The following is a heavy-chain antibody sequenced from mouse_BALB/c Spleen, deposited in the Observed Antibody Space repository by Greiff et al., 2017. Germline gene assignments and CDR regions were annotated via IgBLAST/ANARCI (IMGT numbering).Heavy chain of an antibody. V-gene: IGHV5-6*01. CDR3: ERQGGAMDY. Sequence: EVQLVESGGDLVKPGGSLKLSCAASGFTFSSYGMSWVRQTPDKRLEWVATISSGGSYTYYPDSVKGRFTISRDNAKNTLYLQMSSLKSEDTAMYYCERQGGAMDYWGQGTSVTVSS. CDR2: ISSGGSYT. CDR1: GFTFSSYG. J-gene: IGHJ4*01.